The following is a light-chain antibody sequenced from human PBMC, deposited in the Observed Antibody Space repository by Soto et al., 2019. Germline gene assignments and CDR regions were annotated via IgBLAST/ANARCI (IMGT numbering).Light chain of an antibody. V-gene: IGKV3-15*01. CDR1: QSVSSN. CDR2: GAS. Sequence: EIVITQSPSTLSASPVERATLSCMASQSVSSNLAWYQQKPGQAPRLLIYGASTRATGIPARFSGSGSGTEFTLTISSLQSEDFAVYYCQKYNNWPITFGQGTRLEI. J-gene: IGKJ5*01. CDR3: QKYNNWPIT.